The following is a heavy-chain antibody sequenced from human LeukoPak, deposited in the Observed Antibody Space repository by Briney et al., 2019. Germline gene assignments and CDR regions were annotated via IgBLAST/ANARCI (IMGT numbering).Heavy chain of an antibody. Sequence: GGSLRLSCAASGFTFSSYAMSWVRQAPGKGLEWVSAISGSGGSTYYADPVKGRFTISRDNSKNTLYLQMNSLRAEDTAVYYCAKFGQNYYDSSGPQRDYYYYGMDVWGQGTTVTVSS. V-gene: IGHV3-23*01. CDR3: AKFGQNYYDSSGPQRDYYYYGMDV. J-gene: IGHJ6*02. CDR2: ISGSGGST. D-gene: IGHD3-22*01. CDR1: GFTFSSYA.